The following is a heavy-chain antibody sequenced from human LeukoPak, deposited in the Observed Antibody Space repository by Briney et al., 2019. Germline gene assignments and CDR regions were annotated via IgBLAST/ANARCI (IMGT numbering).Heavy chain of an antibody. CDR1: GFTFSAYA. V-gene: IGHV3-64D*09. D-gene: IGHD1-1*01. Sequence: GGSLRLSCSASGFTFSAYAMYWVRQAPGKGLEYVSGISNNGGSSFYADSVKGRFTISRDNSKNTLYLQMSSLRAEDTAVYYCVKITSVTGSDCWGQGTLVTVSS. J-gene: IGHJ4*02. CDR3: VKITSVTGSDC. CDR2: ISNNGGSS.